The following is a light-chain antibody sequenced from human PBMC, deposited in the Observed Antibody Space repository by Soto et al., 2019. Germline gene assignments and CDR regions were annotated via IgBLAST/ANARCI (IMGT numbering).Light chain of an antibody. J-gene: IGKJ4*01. V-gene: IGKV3-11*01. Sequence: EIVLTQSPAILSLSQGEKATLSCRASQSVSGSLGWYQQKPGQAPRLIVYDASVRATGIPARFSGSGSGTDFTLTISSLEPEDCAVYYCQEGTYWPAFGGGTKV. CDR2: DAS. CDR3: QEGTYWPA. CDR1: QSVSGS.